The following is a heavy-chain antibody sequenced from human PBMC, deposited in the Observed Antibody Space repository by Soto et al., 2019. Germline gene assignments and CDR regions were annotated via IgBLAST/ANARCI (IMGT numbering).Heavy chain of an antibody. J-gene: IGHJ6*02. D-gene: IGHD1-1*01. CDR1: GFTFSSYA. CDR2: ISYDGSNK. V-gene: IGHV3-30-3*01. CDR3: AREKVERLAYYYGMDV. Sequence: GGSLGLSCAASGFTFSSYAVHWVRKAPGKGLEWVAVISYDGSNKYYADSVKGRFTISRDNSKNTLYLQMNSLRAEDTAVYYCAREKVERLAYYYGMDVWGQGTTVTVSS.